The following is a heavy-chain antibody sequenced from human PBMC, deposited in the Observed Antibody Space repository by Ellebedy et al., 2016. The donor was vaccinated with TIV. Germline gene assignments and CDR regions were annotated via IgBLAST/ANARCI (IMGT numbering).Heavy chain of an antibody. CDR3: ARPMTTVTPRGYFDN. CDR1: GYTFTSFD. CDR2: VNPNSGNT. Sequence: AASVKVSCKASGYTFTSFDINWMRQATGQGLEWMGWVNPNSGNTGYAQKFQGRVTMTRNTSISTAYMELSSLRSEDTAVYYCARPMTTVTPRGYFDNWGQGILVTVAS. D-gene: IGHD4-17*01. J-gene: IGHJ4*02. V-gene: IGHV1-8*01.